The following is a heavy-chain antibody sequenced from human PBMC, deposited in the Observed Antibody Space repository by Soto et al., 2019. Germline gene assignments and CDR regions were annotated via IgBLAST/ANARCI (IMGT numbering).Heavy chain of an antibody. Sequence: WASVKVSCKASGYTFTDYYIHWVRQAPGQGLEWMGWINPNSGATNYAQKFQGRVTMTRDTSISTAYMELSRLRSDDTAVYYCARDLVPAAISFYGMDVWGQGTTVTVSS. CDR2: INPNSGAT. D-gene: IGHD2-2*01. V-gene: IGHV1-2*02. CDR3: ARDLVPAAISFYGMDV. J-gene: IGHJ6*02. CDR1: GYTFTDYY.